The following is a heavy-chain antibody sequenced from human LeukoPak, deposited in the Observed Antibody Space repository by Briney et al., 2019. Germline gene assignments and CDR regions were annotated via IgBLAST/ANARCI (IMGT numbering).Heavy chain of an antibody. CDR1: GGSIRSSTYY. CDR3: ARLGGYYDPPDY. CDR2: IHHSGDT. J-gene: IGHJ4*02. V-gene: IGHV4-39*01. D-gene: IGHD3-22*01. Sequence: SETLSLTCTVSGGSIRSSTYYWAWIRQPPGKGLEWTGTIHHSGDTYYNPSLKSRVTISVDTSKNQFSLNLSSVTAADTAVYYCARLGGYYDPPDYWGQGALVTVSS.